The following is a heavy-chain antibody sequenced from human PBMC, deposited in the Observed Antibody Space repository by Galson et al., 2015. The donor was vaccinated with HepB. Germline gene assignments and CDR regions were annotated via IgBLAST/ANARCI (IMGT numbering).Heavy chain of an antibody. D-gene: IGHD3-10*01. CDR3: AKSEGSGPNWYFDL. Sequence: SVKVSCKASGGTFSSYAISWVRQAPGQGLEWMGRIIPILGIANYAQKFQGRVTITADKSTSTAYMELSSLRSEDTAVYYCAKSEGSGPNWYFDLWGRGTLVTVSS. CDR1: GGTFSSYA. V-gene: IGHV1-69*04. J-gene: IGHJ2*01. CDR2: IIPILGIA.